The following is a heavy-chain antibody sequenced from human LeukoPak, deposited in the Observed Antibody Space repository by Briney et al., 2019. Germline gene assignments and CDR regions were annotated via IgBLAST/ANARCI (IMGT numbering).Heavy chain of an antibody. CDR1: GGSISSYY. CDR2: IYYSGST. CDR3: ARDAARFLDAFDI. J-gene: IGHJ3*02. Sequence: PSETLSLTYTVSGGSISSYYWSWLRQPPGKGLEWIGYIYYSGSTNYNPSLKSRVTISVDTSKNQFSLKPSSVTAADTAVYYCARDAARFLDAFDIWGQGTMVTVSS. V-gene: IGHV4-59*01. D-gene: IGHD6-13*01.